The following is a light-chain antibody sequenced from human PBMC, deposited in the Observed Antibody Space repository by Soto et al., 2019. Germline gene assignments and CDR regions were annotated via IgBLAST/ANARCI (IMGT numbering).Light chain of an antibody. CDR1: SSDVGGYNY. CDR2: DVS. V-gene: IGLV2-11*01. CDR3: CSYAGSDVV. Sequence: QSALTQPRSVSGSPGQSITISCTGTSSDVGGYNYVSWYQQHPGKAPKLMIYDVSKRPSGVPDRFSGSKSGNTASLTISGLQAEDEADYYCCSYAGSDVVFGGRTKLTVL. J-gene: IGLJ2*01.